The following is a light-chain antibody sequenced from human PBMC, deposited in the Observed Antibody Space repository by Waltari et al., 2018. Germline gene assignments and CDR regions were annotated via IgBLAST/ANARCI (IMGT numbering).Light chain of an antibody. CDR3: QQYLRAPRT. CDR2: AAS. J-gene: IGKJ2*02. CDR1: QGISSY. V-gene: IGKV1-8*01. Sequence: AIRMTQSPSSFSASTGDRVTITCRASQGISSYLAWYQQKPGKAPKLLIYAASTLQSGVPSRFSGSGSGTDFTLTISCLQAEDVAVYYCQQYLRAPRTFGQGTALEIK.